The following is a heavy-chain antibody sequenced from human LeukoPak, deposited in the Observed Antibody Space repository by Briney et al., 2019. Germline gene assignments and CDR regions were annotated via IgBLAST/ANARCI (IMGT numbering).Heavy chain of an antibody. V-gene: IGHV3-23*01. D-gene: IGHD3-22*01. CDR3: AKPARKITMIVWAFDI. CDR1: GFTFSSYA. Sequence: PGGSLRLSCAASGFTFSSYAMSWVRQAPGKGLEWVSAISGSGGSTYYADSVKGRFTISRDNSKNTLYLQMNSLRAEDTAVYYCAKPARKITMIVWAFDIWGQGTMVTVSS. CDR2: ISGSGGST. J-gene: IGHJ3*02.